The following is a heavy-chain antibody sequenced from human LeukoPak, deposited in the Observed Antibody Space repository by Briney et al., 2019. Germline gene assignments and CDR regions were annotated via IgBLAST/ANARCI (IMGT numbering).Heavy chain of an antibody. V-gene: IGHV3-21*01. CDR2: ISSSSSYI. Sequence: GGSLRLSCAASGFTFSSYSMNWVRQAPRKGLEWVSSISSSSSYICYADSVKGRFTISRDNAKNSLYLQMNSLRAGDTAVYYCARGDDYFDYWGQGTLVTVSS. CDR3: ARGDDYFDY. J-gene: IGHJ4*02. CDR1: GFTFSSYS.